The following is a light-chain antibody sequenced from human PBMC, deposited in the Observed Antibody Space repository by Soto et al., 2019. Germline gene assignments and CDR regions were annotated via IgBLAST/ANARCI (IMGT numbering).Light chain of an antibody. V-gene: IGLV2-14*01. Sequence: QSALTQPASMSGSPGQSITISCTGTSSDVDGYNHVSWYQQHPGKAPKLMIYGVSNRPAGISNRFSGSKSGNTASLTISGLQSEDEADYYCTSYTSGSALYVFGTGTKVTVL. CDR1: SSDVDGYNH. CDR3: TSYTSGSALYV. CDR2: GVS. J-gene: IGLJ1*01.